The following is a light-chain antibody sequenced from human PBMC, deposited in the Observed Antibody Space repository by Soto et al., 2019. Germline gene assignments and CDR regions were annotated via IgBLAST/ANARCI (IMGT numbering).Light chain of an antibody. CDR2: AAS. Sequence: DIQMTQSPSSVSASIGDRVTITCRASQDISSWLAWYQQKPGKATKLLINAASNLQSGVPSRFSGSGSGTDFPITISSLQPEDFAIYYCQHANSFPHTFGQGTKLEIK. V-gene: IGKV1-12*01. CDR1: QDISSW. J-gene: IGKJ2*01. CDR3: QHANSFPHT.